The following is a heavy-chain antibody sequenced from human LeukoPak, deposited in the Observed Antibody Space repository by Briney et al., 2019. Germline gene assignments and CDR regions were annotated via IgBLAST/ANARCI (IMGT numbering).Heavy chain of an antibody. D-gene: IGHD5-12*01. CDR2: IYYSGST. Sequence: SETLSLTCTVSGGSISSSSYYWGWIRQPPGKGLEWIGSIYYSGSTYYNPSLKSQVTISVDTSKNQFSLKLSSVTAADTAVYYCARATSSYFGGWFDPWGQGTLVTVSS. J-gene: IGHJ5*02. CDR1: GGSISSSSYY. CDR3: ARATSSYFGGWFDP. V-gene: IGHV4-39*07.